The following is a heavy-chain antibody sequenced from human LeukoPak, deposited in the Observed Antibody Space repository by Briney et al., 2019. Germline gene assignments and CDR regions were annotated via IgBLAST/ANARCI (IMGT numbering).Heavy chain of an antibody. Sequence: PGGSLRLSCAASGFPFSSYSMNWVRQAPGKGLEWVSSISRSSNYIYYADSVKGRFTISRDNAKNSLYLQMNSLRAEDTAVYFCARDPPYCSSTNCYVDYWGQGTLVTVSS. J-gene: IGHJ4*02. CDR1: GFPFSSYS. CDR3: ARDPPYCSSTNCYVDY. V-gene: IGHV3-21*01. CDR2: ISRSSNYI. D-gene: IGHD2-2*01.